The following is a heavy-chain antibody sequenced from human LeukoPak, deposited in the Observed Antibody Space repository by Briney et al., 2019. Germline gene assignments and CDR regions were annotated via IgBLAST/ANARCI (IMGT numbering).Heavy chain of an antibody. CDR3: ARDLELRGGFDY. CDR2: IYYSGST. CDR1: GGSISSYY. V-gene: IGHV4-59*01. J-gene: IGHJ4*02. D-gene: IGHD1-7*01. Sequence: SETLSLTCTVSGGSISSYYWSWIRQPPGKGLEWIGYIYYSGSTNYNPSLKSRVTISVDTSKNQFSLKLSSVTAADTAVYYCARDLELRGGFDYWGQGTLVTVSS.